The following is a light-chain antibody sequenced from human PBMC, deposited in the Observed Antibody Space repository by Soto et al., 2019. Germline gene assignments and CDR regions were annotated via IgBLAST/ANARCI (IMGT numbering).Light chain of an antibody. V-gene: IGKV3-11*01. Sequence: PVERATLSCRASQSVSTYLAWYQQTPGRPPRLLIYDASKRAPGIPARFSGSGSGTDFTLTVSSLEPEDFAVYYCQQRSNWPTFGQGTRLEIK. CDR1: QSVSTY. J-gene: IGKJ5*01. CDR3: QQRSNWPT. CDR2: DAS.